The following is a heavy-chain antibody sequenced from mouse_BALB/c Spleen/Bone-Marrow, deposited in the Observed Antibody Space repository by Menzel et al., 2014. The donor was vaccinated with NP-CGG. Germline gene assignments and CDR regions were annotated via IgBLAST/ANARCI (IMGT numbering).Heavy chain of an antibody. CDR2: ISYDGSN. CDR1: GSSIXSGYY. V-gene: IGHV3-6*02. CDR3: AGEPYDGSLFYY. Sequence: EVQLQQSGPGLVKPSQSLSHTCSVTGSSIXSGYYWNWIRQFPGNKLGWMGYISYDGSNNYNPSLKNRISITRDASKNQFFLRLNSVSPEDTATYYCAGEPYDGSLFYYWGQGTTLTVSS. D-gene: IGHD2-3*01. J-gene: IGHJ2*01.